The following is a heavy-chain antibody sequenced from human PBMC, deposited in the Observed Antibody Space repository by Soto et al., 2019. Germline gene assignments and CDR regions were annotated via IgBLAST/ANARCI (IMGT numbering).Heavy chain of an antibody. V-gene: IGHV4-59*08. CDR3: ARRYGYSFDD. CDR1: GGSISSYY. D-gene: IGHD1-1*01. J-gene: IGHJ4*02. Sequence: QVQLQESGPGLVKPSETLSLTCTVSGGSISSYYWSWIRQPPGKGLEWIGYIYYSGSTNYNPSLKCRVAISVATSKTQFSLKLSSVAAADTAVYYCARRYGYSFDDWGQGTLVTVSS. CDR2: IYYSGST.